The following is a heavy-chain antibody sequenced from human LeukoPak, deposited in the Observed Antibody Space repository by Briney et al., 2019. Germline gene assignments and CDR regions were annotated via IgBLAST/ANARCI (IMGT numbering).Heavy chain of an antibody. CDR3: ARQYCSGGSCSALGD. V-gene: IGHV4-59*08. D-gene: IGHD2-15*01. CDR1: GGSISSYY. J-gene: IGHJ4*02. Sequence: SETLSLTCTVSGGSISSYYWSWIRQPPGKGLEWIGYIYYSGSTNYNPSLKSRVTISVDTSKNQFSLKLGSVTAADTAVYYYARQYCSGGSCSALGDWGQGTLVTVSS. CDR2: IYYSGST.